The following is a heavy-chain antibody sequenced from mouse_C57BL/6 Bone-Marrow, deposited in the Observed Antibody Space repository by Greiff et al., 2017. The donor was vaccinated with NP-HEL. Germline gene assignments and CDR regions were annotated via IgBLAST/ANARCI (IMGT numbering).Heavy chain of an antibody. J-gene: IGHJ2*01. CDR2: ISNGGGST. D-gene: IGHD2-4*01. CDR1: GFTFSDYY. CDR3: ARRGIYYDYDGYFDY. Sequence: EVKLMESGGGLVQPGGSLKLSCAASGFTFSDYYMYWVRQTPEKRLEWVAYISNGGGSTYYPDTVKGRFTISRDNAKNTLYLQMSRLKSEDTAMYYCARRGIYYDYDGYFDYWGQGTTLTVSS. V-gene: IGHV5-12*01.